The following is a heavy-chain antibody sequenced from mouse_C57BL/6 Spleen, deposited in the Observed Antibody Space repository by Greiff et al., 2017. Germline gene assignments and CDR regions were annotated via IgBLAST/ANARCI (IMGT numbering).Heavy chain of an antibody. D-gene: IGHD1-1*01. CDR1: GFTFSDYY. J-gene: IGHJ4*01. CDR2: INYDGSST. V-gene: IGHV5-16*01. Sequence: EVHLVESEGGLVQPGSSMKLSCTASGFTFSDYYMAWVRQVPEKGLEWVANINYDGSSTYYLDSLKSRFIISRDNAKNILYLQMSSLKSEDTATYYCARDSGGSSPYAMDYWGQGTSVTVSS. CDR3: ARDSGGSSPYAMDY.